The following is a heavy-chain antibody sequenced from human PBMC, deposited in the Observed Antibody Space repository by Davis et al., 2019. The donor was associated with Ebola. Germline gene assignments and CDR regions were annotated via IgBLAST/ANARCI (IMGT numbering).Heavy chain of an antibody. J-gene: IGHJ6*02. CDR3: ARDGDIPPYYYYGMDV. CDR2: IIPIFGTA. D-gene: IGHD3-9*01. CDR1: GGTFSSYA. Sequence: SVKVSCKASGGTFSSYAISWVRQAPGQGLEWMGGIIPIFGTANYAQKFQGRVTITADKSTSTAYMELSSLRSEDTAVYYCARDGDIPPYYYYGMDVWGQGTTVTVSS. V-gene: IGHV1-69*06.